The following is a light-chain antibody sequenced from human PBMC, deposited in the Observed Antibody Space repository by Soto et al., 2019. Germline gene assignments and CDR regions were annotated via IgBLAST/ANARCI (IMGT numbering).Light chain of an antibody. CDR1: NSDVGGYNF. CDR3: NSYTTSSTLV. J-gene: IGLJ2*01. V-gene: IGLV2-14*01. Sequence: QSALTQPASVSGSPGQSITISCTGTNSDVGGYNFVSWYQHHPGKAPKLMIYEVRNRPSGVSNRFSGSKSGNTASLTISGLQAEDEADYYCNSYTTSSTLVFGGGTKVTVL. CDR2: EVR.